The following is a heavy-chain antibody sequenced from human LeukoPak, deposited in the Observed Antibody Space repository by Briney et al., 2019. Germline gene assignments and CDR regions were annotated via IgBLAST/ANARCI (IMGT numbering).Heavy chain of an antibody. CDR2: TFNSGTT. Sequence: PSATLSITSTLSGGSISSYSSSWNRQPQGKGLGSNGYTFNSGTTKNNPSLKSRVTRSEETPKNLISLRLSCVTAADTAVYYCARGARAGYNLEPFDNWGQGTLVTVSS. V-gene: IGHV4-59*08. CDR1: GGSISSYS. CDR3: ARGARAGYNLEPFDN. D-gene: IGHD5-24*01. J-gene: IGHJ4*02.